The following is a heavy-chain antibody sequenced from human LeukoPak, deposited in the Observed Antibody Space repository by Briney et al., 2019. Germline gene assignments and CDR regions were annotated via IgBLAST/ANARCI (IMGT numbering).Heavy chain of an antibody. CDR3: ARLSWDIVVVPAAMRGGYYFDY. D-gene: IGHD2-2*01. CDR1: GGSFSGYY. V-gene: IGHV4-34*01. J-gene: IGHJ4*02. CDR2: IYYSGST. Sequence: SETLSLTCAVYGGSFSGYYWSWIRQPPGKGLEWIGSIYYSGSTYYNPSLKSRVTISVDTSKNQFSLKLSSVTAADTAVYYCARLSWDIVVVPAAMRGGYYFDYWGQGALVTVSS.